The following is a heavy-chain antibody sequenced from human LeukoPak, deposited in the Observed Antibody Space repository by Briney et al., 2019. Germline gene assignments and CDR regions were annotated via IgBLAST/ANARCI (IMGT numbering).Heavy chain of an antibody. J-gene: IGHJ4*02. CDR3: ARDSDFAVAGTTPFDY. V-gene: IGHV3-30*04. CDR2: ISYDGSNT. D-gene: IGHD6-19*01. CDR1: GFTFSSFA. Sequence: GGSLRLSCAASGFTFSSFAMHWVRQAPGEGLEWVAVISYDGSNTYYADSVKGRLTISRDNSKNTLYLQMNSLRAKDTAVYYCARDSDFAVAGTTPFDYWGQGTLVTVSS.